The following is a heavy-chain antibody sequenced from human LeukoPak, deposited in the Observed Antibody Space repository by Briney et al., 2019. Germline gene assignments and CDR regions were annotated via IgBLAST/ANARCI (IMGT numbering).Heavy chain of an antibody. CDR2: IIPILGIA. CDR1: GGTFSSYA. D-gene: IGHD3-9*01. CDR3: ASKYYDILTGYGPFDDAFDI. J-gene: IGHJ3*02. V-gene: IGHV1-69*04. Sequence: ASVKVSCKASGGTFSSYAISWVRQAPGQGLEWMGRIIPILGIANYAQKFQGRVTITADKSTSTAYMELSSLRSEDTAVYYCASKYYDILTGYGPFDDAFDIWGQGTMVTVSS.